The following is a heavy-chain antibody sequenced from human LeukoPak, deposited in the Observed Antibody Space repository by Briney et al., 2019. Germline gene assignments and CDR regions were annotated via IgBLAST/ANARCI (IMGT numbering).Heavy chain of an antibody. CDR2: ISSSGSTI. CDR1: GFTFSDYY. V-gene: IGHV3-11*01. D-gene: IGHD3-3*01. J-gene: IGHJ4*02. CDR3: ARDPDFWSGYSGGRFDY. Sequence: GGSLRLSCAASGFTFSDYYMSWIRQAPEKGLEWVSYISSSGSTIYYADSVKGRFTISRDNAKNSLYLQMNSLRAEDTAVYYCARDPDFWSGYSGGRFDYWGQGTLVTVSS.